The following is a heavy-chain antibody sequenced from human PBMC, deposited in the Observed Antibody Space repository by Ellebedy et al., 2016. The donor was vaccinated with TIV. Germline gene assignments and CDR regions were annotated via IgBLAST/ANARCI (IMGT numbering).Heavy chain of an antibody. CDR1: GFSFSTYW. CDR2: INTDGTIT. Sequence: GESLKISCAASGFSFSTYWMFWVRQAPGKGLVWVSRINTDGTITDYADSVKGRFTISRDNAKNTLYLQMNSLRADDTAVYYWARDYWGYWGQGTLVTVSS. CDR3: ARDYWGY. J-gene: IGHJ4*02. D-gene: IGHD3-16*01. V-gene: IGHV3-74*01.